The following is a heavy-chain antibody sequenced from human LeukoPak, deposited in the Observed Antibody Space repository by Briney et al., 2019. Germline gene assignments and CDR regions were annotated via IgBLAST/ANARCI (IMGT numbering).Heavy chain of an antibody. V-gene: IGHV3-7*04. J-gene: IGHJ4*02. Sequence: GGSLRLSCSASGFTFSTYWMSWVRQAPGKGLEWVANIKQDGSKKSYVDSVKGRFTISRDNAKNSLYLQMNSLRAEDTAINYCTRVGYIDEGIDYWGQGTLVTVSS. CDR1: GFTFSTYW. CDR3: TRVGYIDEGIDY. D-gene: IGHD5-24*01. CDR2: IKQDGSKK.